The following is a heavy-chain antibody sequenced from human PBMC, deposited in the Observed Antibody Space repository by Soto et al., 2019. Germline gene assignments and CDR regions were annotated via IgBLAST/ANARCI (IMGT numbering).Heavy chain of an antibody. CDR1: GGSITNRRYY. CDR2: IFYSGST. Sequence: QLQLQESGPGLVKPSETLSLTCTVSGGSITNRRYYWGWVRQPPGKGLEWVGSIFYSGSTHYKPSLPRRFTISGDTSKNEFSLKLSSVTAADTGVYYCARTPDSSGYYFDYWGQGTLVTVSS. V-gene: IGHV4-39*01. CDR3: ARTPDSSGYYFDY. D-gene: IGHD3-22*01. J-gene: IGHJ4*02.